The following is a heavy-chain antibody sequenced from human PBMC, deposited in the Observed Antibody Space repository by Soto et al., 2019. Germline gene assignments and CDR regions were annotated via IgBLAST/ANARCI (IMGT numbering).Heavy chain of an antibody. CDR2: ISYDGSNK. V-gene: IGHV3-30*18. CDR3: AKDMRLRYFDWSLY. J-gene: IGHJ4*02. D-gene: IGHD3-9*01. CDR1: GFTFSSYA. Sequence: GGSLRLSCAASGFTFSSYAMNWVRQAPGKGLEWVAIISYDGSNKYYADSVKGRFTISRDNSKNTLYLQMNSLRAEDTAVYYCAKDMRLRYFDWSLYWGQGTLVTVSS.